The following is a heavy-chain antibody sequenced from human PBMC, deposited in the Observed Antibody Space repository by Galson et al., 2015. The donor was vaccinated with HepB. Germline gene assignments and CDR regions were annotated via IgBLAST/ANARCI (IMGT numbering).Heavy chain of an antibody. CDR1: GFTFSSYA. CDR2: ITSDGSNT. Sequence: SLRLSCAASGFTFSSYAMHWVRQAPGKGLEWVAVITSDGSNTYYADSVKGRFTITTDDSKNTLYLQMSSLRAEDTAVYYCAREPTTSLSPYYYYYGMDVWGQGTPVTVSS. V-gene: IGHV3-30*04. J-gene: IGHJ6*02. CDR3: AREPTTSLSPYYYYYGMDV. D-gene: IGHD4-17*01.